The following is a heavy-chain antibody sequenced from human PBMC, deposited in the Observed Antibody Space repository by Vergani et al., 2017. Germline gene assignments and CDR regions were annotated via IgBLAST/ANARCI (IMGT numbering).Heavy chain of an antibody. J-gene: IGHJ4*02. CDR3: ARAGYCSGGSCYSGIDY. Sequence: QVQLQESGPGLVKPSETLSLTCAVSGYSISSGYYWGCIRQPPGKGLEWIGSIYHSGSTYYNPSLKGRVTISVDTSKNQFSLKLSSVTAADTAVYYCARAGYCSGGSCYSGIDYWGQGTLVTVSS. V-gene: IGHV4-38-2*01. CDR1: GYSISSGYY. D-gene: IGHD2-15*01. CDR2: IYHSGST.